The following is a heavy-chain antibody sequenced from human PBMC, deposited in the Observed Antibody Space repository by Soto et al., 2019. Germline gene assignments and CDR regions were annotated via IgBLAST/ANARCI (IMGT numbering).Heavy chain of an antibody. CDR3: ARAGYCSGGSCYSDAFDI. V-gene: IGHV4-30-4*01. D-gene: IGHD2-15*01. J-gene: IGHJ3*02. Sequence: QVQLQESGPGLVKPSQTLSLTCTVSGGSISSGDYYWSWIRQPPGKGLEWIGYIYYSGSTYYNPSLKSRVTISVDTSKTQFSLKLSSVTAADTAVYYCARAGYCSGGSCYSDAFDIWGQGTMVTVSS. CDR2: IYYSGST. CDR1: GGSISSGDYY.